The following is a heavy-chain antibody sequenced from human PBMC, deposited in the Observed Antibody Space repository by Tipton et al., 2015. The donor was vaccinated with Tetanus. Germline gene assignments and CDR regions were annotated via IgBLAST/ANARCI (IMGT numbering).Heavy chain of an antibody. D-gene: IGHD3-10*01. J-gene: IGHJ4*01. CDR1: GGTFTSYA. Sequence: QSGAEVKKSGSSVRVSCKTSGGTFTSYAFSWVRQAPGQGLEWMGTILPIFGTTNYAQKFQGRVTITADKSTRTVYMELSSLRSGDTAIYYCARDYDGSEPYDYWGQGTLVTVSS. CDR3: ARDYDGSEPYDY. CDR2: ILPIFGTT. V-gene: IGHV1-69*06.